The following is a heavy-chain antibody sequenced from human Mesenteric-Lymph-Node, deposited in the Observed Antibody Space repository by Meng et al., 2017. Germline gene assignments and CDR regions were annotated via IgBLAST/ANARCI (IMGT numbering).Heavy chain of an antibody. V-gene: IGHV1-3*01. CDR1: GYTFTSYA. J-gene: IGHJ4*02. D-gene: IGHD1-26*01. Sequence: QVQLVQLGAEVKKPGASVKVSCKASGYTFTSYAMHWVRQAPGQRLEWMGWINAGNGNTKYSQKFQGRVTITRDKSTSTAYMELSSLRSEDTAVYYCANSVRGVGATPSWGQGTLVTVSS. CDR2: INAGNGNT. CDR3: ANSVRGVGATPS.